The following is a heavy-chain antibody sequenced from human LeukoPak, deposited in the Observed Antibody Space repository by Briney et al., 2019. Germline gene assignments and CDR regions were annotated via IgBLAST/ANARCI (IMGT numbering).Heavy chain of an antibody. D-gene: IGHD3-3*01. CDR1: GFTFSHFN. CDR3: ARGFLDFDF. J-gene: IGHJ4*01. Sequence: GGSLRLSCVASGFTFSHFNMHWVRQAPGKGLEWVALIWYDGTDTYYADSVMGRFTISRDDSKNTVYLQMNSLRAEDTAFYYCARGFLDFDFWGHGTLVTVSS. CDR2: IWYDGTDT. V-gene: IGHV3-33*01.